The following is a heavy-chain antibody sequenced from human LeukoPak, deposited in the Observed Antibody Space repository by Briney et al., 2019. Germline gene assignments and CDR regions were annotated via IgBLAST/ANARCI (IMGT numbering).Heavy chain of an antibody. Sequence: GGSLRLFCAASGFTFSSYEMNWVRQAPGKGLEWVSYISSSGSTIYYADSVKGRFTISRDNAKNSLYLQMNSLRAEDTAVYYCARARRDVVVITTPFEYWGQGTLVTVSS. J-gene: IGHJ4*02. D-gene: IGHD3-22*01. V-gene: IGHV3-48*03. CDR1: GFTFSSYE. CDR2: ISSSGSTI. CDR3: ARARRDVVVITTPFEY.